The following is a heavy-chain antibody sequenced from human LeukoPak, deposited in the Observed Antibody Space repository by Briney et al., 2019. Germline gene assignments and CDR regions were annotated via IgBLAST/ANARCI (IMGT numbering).Heavy chain of an antibody. CDR2: ISDRHTYI. CDR1: GFPFSTYR. V-gene: IGHV3-21*01. J-gene: IGHJ4*02. D-gene: IGHD3-22*01. CDR3: ARARVGSGYYFYT. Sequence: GGSLSLFCAASGFPFSTYRMNWLRQAPGKGLECVSYISDRHTYIYYTDSVKGRFPISREIAKNALYLKMNTVRAGDAAVYYCARARVGSGYYFYTCGQETLVTVSS.